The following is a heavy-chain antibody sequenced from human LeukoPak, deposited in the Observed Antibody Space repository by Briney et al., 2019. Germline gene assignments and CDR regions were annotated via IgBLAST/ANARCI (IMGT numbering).Heavy chain of an antibody. D-gene: IGHD3-3*01. CDR3: ARFGGPHAFDI. Sequence: SETLSLTCTVSGGSISNYYWSWIRQPPGKGLEWIAYINYSGSTNYNPSLKSRVTISVDTSKNHFSLTLSSVTAADAAVYYCARFGGPHAFDIWGQGTMVTVSS. CDR1: GGSISNYY. V-gene: IGHV4-59*01. CDR2: INYSGST. J-gene: IGHJ3*02.